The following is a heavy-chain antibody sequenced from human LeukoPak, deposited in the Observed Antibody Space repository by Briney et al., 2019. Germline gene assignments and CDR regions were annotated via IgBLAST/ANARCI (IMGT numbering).Heavy chain of an antibody. CDR3: ARDPSSGWYLKGWFDP. Sequence: GRSLRLSCAVSGFTFDDYAMHWVRQVPGKGLEWVSGINWNSDSIGYADSVKGRFTISRDNAKNSLYLQMNSLRAEDTAVYYCARDPSSGWYLKGWFDPWGQGTLVTVSS. J-gene: IGHJ5*02. D-gene: IGHD6-19*01. V-gene: IGHV3-9*01. CDR2: INWNSDSI. CDR1: GFTFDDYA.